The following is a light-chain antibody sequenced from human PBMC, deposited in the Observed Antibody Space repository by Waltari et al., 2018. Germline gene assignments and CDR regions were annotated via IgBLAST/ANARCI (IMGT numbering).Light chain of an antibody. V-gene: IGLV2-8*01. Sequence: QSALTQPPSASGSPGQSVTISSTGPSTHAVVYVYVSCYQQHPGKTPKLRILEVTKRPAGVPDRFSGSKSGNTASLTVSGLQPEDEADYYCTSYAASNTLIFGGGTRLTVL. J-gene: IGLJ2*01. CDR2: EVT. CDR1: STHAVVYVY. CDR3: TSYAASNTLI.